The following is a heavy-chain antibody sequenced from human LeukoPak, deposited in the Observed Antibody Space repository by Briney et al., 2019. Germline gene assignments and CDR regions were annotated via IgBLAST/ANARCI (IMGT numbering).Heavy chain of an antibody. V-gene: IGHV6-1*01. CDR3: ARGVWDIVVVSASRAYYYYMDV. CDR1: GDSVSTNSAA. CDR2: TYYRSKWHT. D-gene: IGHD2-2*01. Sequence: SQTLSLTCAISGDSVSTNSAAWNWIRQSPSRGLEWLGKTYYRSKWHTDYAVSVKSRITFKPATSKNQFSLQLRSVTPKDTAVYYCARGVWDIVVVSASRAYYYYMDVWGKGTTVTVS. J-gene: IGHJ6*03.